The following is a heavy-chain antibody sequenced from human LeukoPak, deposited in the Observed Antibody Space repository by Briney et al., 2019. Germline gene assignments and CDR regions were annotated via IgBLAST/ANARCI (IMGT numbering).Heavy chain of an antibody. J-gene: IGHJ6*02. Sequence: ASVTVSFMASGYTFTSYAMNWVRQAPGQGLEWMGWINTNTGNPTYPQGFTGRFVFSLDTSVSTAYLQISSLKAEDTAVYYCARVGGGGVSGYYYGMDVWGQGTTVTVSS. D-gene: IGHD2-21*01. CDR2: INTNTGNP. V-gene: IGHV7-4-1*02. CDR1: GYTFTSYA. CDR3: ARVGGGGVSGYYYGMDV.